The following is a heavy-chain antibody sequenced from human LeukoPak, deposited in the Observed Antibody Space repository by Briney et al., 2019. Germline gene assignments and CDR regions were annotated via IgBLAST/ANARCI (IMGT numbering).Heavy chain of an antibody. CDR3: ARGKITMIVGPFDY. Sequence: GGSLRLSCAASGFTFSGYGMHWVRQAPGKGLEWVTFIRYDERNKYYADSVKGRFTISRDNSKNTLYLQMNSLRAEDTAVYYCARGKITMIVGPFDYWGQGTLVTVSS. V-gene: IGHV3-30*02. J-gene: IGHJ4*02. CDR1: GFTFSGYG. CDR2: IRYDERNK. D-gene: IGHD3-22*01.